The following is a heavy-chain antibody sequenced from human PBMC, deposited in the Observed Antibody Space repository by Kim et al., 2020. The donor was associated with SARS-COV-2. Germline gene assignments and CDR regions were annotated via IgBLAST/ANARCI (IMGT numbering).Heavy chain of an antibody. D-gene: IGHD5-18*01. Sequence: VKGRLTISRDNAKNSLYLQMNSLGAEDTALYYCAKDIGYRGYSYGRFFDYWGKGTLVSVSS. V-gene: IGHV3-9*01. CDR3: AKDIGYRGYSYGRFFDY. J-gene: IGHJ4*02.